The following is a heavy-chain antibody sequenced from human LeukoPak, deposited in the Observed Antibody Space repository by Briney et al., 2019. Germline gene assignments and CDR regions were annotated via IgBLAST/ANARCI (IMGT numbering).Heavy chain of an antibody. D-gene: IGHD3-22*01. CDR2: IYYSGST. Sequence: SETLSLTCTVSGGSISSYYWSWIRQPPGKGLEWIGYIYYSGSTNCNPSLKSRVTISVDTSKNQFSLKLSSVAAADTAVYYCARDSVYYGIDYCDYWGQGTLVTVSS. CDR1: GGSISSYY. J-gene: IGHJ4*02. V-gene: IGHV4-59*01. CDR3: ARDSVYYGIDYCDY.